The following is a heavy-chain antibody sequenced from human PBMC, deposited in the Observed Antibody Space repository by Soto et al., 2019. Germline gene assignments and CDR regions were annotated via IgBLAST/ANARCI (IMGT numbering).Heavy chain of an antibody. CDR1: GGSISSSNW. Sequence: SETLSLTCSVSGGSISSSNWWSWVRQPPGKGLEWIGEIYHSGSTNYNPSLKSRVTISVDKSKNQFSLKLSSVTAADTAVYYCASVRGGYYYAMDVWGQGTTVTVS. J-gene: IGHJ6*02. CDR3: ASVRGGYYYAMDV. V-gene: IGHV4-4*02. D-gene: IGHD3-10*02. CDR2: IYHSGST.